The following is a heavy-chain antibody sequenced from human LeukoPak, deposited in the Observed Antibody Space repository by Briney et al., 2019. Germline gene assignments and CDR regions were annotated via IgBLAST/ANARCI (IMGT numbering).Heavy chain of an antibody. CDR2: INAGNGNT. CDR1: GYTFTSYA. CDR3: ATGGSDYGDYNGPYYYYGMDV. D-gene: IGHD4-17*01. Sequence: ASVKVSCKASGYTFTSYAMHWVRQAPGQRLEWMGWINAGNGNTKYSQKFQGRVTITRDTSASTAYMELSSLRSEDTAVYYCATGGSDYGDYNGPYYYYGMDVWGQGTTVTVSS. V-gene: IGHV1-3*01. J-gene: IGHJ6*02.